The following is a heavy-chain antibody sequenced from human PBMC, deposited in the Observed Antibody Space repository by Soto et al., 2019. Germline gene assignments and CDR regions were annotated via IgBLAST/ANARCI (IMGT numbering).Heavy chain of an antibody. CDR3: ARDSDYAFDY. Sequence: GGSLRLSCAASGFTFSSYTMNWVRQAPGKGLEWVSNIRTRGSNTHYADSVKGRFTISRDNAKNSLYLQMNSLRAEDTAVYYCARDSDYAFDYWGQGALVTVSS. D-gene: IGHD4-17*01. CDR2: IRTRGSNT. V-gene: IGHV3-48*01. CDR1: GFTFSSYT. J-gene: IGHJ4*02.